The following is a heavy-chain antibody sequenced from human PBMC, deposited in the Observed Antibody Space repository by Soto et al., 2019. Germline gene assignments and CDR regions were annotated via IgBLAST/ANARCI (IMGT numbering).Heavy chain of an antibody. V-gene: IGHV1-18*01. J-gene: IGHJ5*02. CDR3: ARDWHPRSAP. CDR1: GYSFSSYG. Sequence: GASVKVSCKASGYSFSSYGITWVRQAPGQGLEWMGWISPSSGETNYAQKFQGRVTVTTDTSTTTTSLELRSQKSDDPAVYYCARDWHPRSAPWGPGTLVPVSS. CDR2: ISPSSGET.